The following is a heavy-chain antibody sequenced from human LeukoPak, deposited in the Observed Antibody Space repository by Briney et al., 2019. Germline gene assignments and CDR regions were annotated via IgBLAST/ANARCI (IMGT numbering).Heavy chain of an antibody. CDR1: GYTFTIYA. Sequence: GASVTVSFKASGYTFTIYAMHWVRQAPGQRVEWMGWINAGNGNTKYSQKFQGRVTITRDTSASTAYMELSSLRSEDTAVYYCARTTPLKSSGWAFDYWGQGTLVTVSS. J-gene: IGHJ4*02. CDR3: ARTTPLKSSGWAFDY. CDR2: INAGNGNT. V-gene: IGHV1-3*01. D-gene: IGHD6-19*01.